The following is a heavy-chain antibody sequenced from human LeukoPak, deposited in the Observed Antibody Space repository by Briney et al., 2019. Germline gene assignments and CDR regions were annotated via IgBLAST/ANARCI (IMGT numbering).Heavy chain of an antibody. CDR2: IIPVLGVS. Sequence: ASVKVSCKASGGSFSSYVITWVRQAPGQGLEWMGRIIPVLGVSNFAQEFQGRVTITAEKSTNTAHMELSRLESGDTAVYYCTREGVYAPDPSSYHRDAFDIWGQGTEVIVSS. D-gene: IGHD3-16*02. CDR3: TREGVYAPDPSSYHRDAFDI. CDR1: GGSFSSYV. J-gene: IGHJ3*02. V-gene: IGHV1-69*04.